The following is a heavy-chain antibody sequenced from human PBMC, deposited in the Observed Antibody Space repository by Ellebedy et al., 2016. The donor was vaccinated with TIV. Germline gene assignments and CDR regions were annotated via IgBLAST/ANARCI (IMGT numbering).Heavy chain of an antibody. CDR1: GFTFNSYS. V-gene: IGHV3-53*01. D-gene: IGHD1-20*01. CDR2: IDTGGDT. CDR3: ARRITGTYGDDALDI. J-gene: IGHJ3*02. Sequence: GGSLRLSCAVSGFTFNSYSMNWVRQAPGKGLEWVSLIDTGGDTYYADSVKGRFTISRDRSKNTVYLQMNSLRAEDTAVYYCARRITGTYGDDALDIWGQGTMVTVSS.